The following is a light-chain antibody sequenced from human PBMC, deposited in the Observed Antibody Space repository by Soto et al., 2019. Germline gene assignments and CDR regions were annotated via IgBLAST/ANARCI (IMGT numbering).Light chain of an antibody. CDR2: GAS. J-gene: IGKJ2*01. CDR1: QSVSSTY. CDR3: QQYGRSPPFT. V-gene: IGKV3-20*01. Sequence: EMVLTQSPGTLSLSPGERATLSCSASQSVSSTYIAWYQQNPGQAPRLLIYGASSRATGIPDRFSGSGSGTDFTLTISRLESEDFAVYFCQQYGRSPPFTFGQGTKVEIK.